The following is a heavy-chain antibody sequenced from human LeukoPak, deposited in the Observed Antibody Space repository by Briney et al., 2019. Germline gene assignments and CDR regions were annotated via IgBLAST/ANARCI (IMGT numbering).Heavy chain of an antibody. CDR2: ISGSGGST. CDR3: ARHYCSSTSCYPDYYYGMDV. Sequence: GGSLRLSCAASGFTFSSYAMGWVRQAPGKGLEWVSAISGSGGSTYYADSVKGRFTISRDNSKNTLYLQMNSLRAEDTAVYYCARHYCSSTSCYPDYYYGMDVWGQGTTVTVSS. J-gene: IGHJ6*02. V-gene: IGHV3-23*01. CDR1: GFTFSSYA. D-gene: IGHD2-2*01.